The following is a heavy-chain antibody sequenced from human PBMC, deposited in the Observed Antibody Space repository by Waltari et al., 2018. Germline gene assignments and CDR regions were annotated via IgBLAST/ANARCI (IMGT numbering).Heavy chain of an antibody. J-gene: IGHJ6*02. V-gene: IGHV3-30*10. Sequence: QVQLVESGGGVVQPGRSLRLSCAASGFTFSSKSLHWVRQAPGKGLAWVAVISHDGNNKNYTDSVKGRFTSSRDTSKNRLYLQMNSLRAEDTAVYYCARERGFWTGYSAEDAYFYGMDVWGQGTTVTVSS. CDR1: GFTFSSKS. D-gene: IGHD3-3*01. CDR3: ARERGFWTGYSAEDAYFYGMDV. CDR2: ISHDGNNK.